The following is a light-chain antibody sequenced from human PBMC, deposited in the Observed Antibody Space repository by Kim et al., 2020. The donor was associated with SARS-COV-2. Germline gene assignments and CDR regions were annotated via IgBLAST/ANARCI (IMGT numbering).Light chain of an antibody. CDR1: QSISRW. CDR3: HHYNIDSV. CDR2: ESS. Sequence: DIQVTQSPSTLSAAVGDRVTITCRASQSISRWLAWYQQKPGKAPNLLIYESSSLISGVPSRFSGSGSATEFTLTISSLQPDDFATYFCHHYNIDSVFGGGTKVDIK. V-gene: IGKV1-5*03. J-gene: IGKJ4*01.